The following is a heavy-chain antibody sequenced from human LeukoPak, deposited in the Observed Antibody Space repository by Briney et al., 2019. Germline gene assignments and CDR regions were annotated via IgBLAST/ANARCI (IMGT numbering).Heavy chain of an antibody. D-gene: IGHD5-18*01. CDR3: ARHLSGITGYTYGRGIDY. J-gene: IGHJ4*02. Sequence: GALRLSCAASGFAFSSYWMHWVRQAPGKGLVWVSRINSDGSSTSYADSVKGRFTISRDNAKNTLYLQMNSLRAEDTAVYYCARHLSGITGYTYGRGIDYWGQGTLLTVSS. CDR2: INSDGSST. V-gene: IGHV3-74*01. CDR1: GFAFSSYW.